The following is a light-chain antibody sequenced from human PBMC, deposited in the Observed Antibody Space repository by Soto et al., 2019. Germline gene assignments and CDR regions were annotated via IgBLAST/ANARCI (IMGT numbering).Light chain of an antibody. V-gene: IGKV1-39*01. CDR2: AAS. Sequence: DIQMTQSPSSLSASVGDRVTITCRASENINTYLNWYQLKPGTAPKLLIYAASKFQRGVPSRFSGSGSGTDFTLTISSLQPEDFAIYYCQQSYSTPPYTFGQGTKLEIK. CDR1: ENINTY. CDR3: QQSYSTPPYT. J-gene: IGKJ2*01.